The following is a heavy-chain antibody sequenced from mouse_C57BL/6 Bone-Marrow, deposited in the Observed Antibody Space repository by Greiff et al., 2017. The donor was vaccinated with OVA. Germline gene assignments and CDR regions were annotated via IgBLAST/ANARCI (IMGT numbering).Heavy chain of an antibody. J-gene: IGHJ3*01. CDR2: ISSGGDYI. CDR1: GFTFSSYA. CDR3: TRVDGYYSFAY. Sequence: EVMLVESGEGLVKPGGSLKLSCAASGFTFSSYAMSWVRQTPEKRLEWVAYISSGGDYIYYADTVKGRFTISRDNARNTLYLQMSSLKSEDTAMYYCTRVDGYYSFAYWGQGTLVTVSA. D-gene: IGHD2-3*01. V-gene: IGHV5-9-1*02.